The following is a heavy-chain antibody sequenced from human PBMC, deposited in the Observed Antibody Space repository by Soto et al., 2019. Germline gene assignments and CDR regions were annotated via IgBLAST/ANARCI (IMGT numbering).Heavy chain of an antibody. CDR2: MNPNSGNT. CDR1: GYTFTSYD. Sequence: QVQLVQSGAEVKKPGASVKVSCKASGYTFTSYDINWVRQATGQGLEWMGWMNPNSGNTAYAQKFQGRVTMTRNTSKGTAYLELGGQRSEDTAVYYCEGEQSGGGGNWFDPWGQGTLVTVSS. J-gene: IGHJ5*02. CDR3: EGEQSGGGGNWFDP. D-gene: IGHD3-10*01. V-gene: IGHV1-8*01.